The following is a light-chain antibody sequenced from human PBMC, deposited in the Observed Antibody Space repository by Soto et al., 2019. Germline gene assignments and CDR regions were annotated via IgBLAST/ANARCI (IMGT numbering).Light chain of an antibody. Sequence: QSALNQPASVSGSPGQSVTISRTATSSDVENYKLVSWYQQHPGKAPKLIIYEVTKRPSGVSNRFSGSKSANTASLTISGLQPEDEADYYCCSSVGSYVFGTGTKVTVL. CDR1: SSDVENYKL. CDR2: EVT. V-gene: IGLV2-23*02. CDR3: CSSVGSYV. J-gene: IGLJ1*01.